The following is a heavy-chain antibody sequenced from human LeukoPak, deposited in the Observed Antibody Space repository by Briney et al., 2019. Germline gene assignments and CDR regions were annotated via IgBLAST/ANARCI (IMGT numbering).Heavy chain of an antibody. V-gene: IGHV4-61*02. CDR1: GASISSDTYF. D-gene: IGHD3-22*01. J-gene: IGHJ5*02. CDR2: ISSTGRT. Sequence: SETLSLTCSVSGASISSDTYFWSWIRQPAGKGLEWIGRISSTGRTDYNPSLTSRVTISIDTSKNQFSLKLSSVTAADTAVYYCARHRLSGYGGGWFDPWGQGTLVTVSS. CDR3: ARHRLSGYGGGWFDP.